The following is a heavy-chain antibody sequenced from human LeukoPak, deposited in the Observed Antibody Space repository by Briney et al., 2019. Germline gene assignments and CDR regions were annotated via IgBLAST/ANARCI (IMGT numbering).Heavy chain of an antibody. CDR1: GGSISSYY. CDR2: IYYSGST. Sequence: SETLSLTCTVSGGSISSYYWSWIRQPPGKGLEWIGYIYYSGSTNYNPSLKSRVTISVDTSKNQFSLKLSSVTAADTAVYYCAREMEYCSGGSCYALFDYWGQGTLVTVSS. CDR3: AREMEYCSGGSCYALFDY. D-gene: IGHD2-15*01. V-gene: IGHV4-59*01. J-gene: IGHJ4*02.